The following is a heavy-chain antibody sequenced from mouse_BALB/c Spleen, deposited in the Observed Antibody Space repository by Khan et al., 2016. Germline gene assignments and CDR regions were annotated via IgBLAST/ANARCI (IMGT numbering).Heavy chain of an antibody. CDR3: ARLRRVYAMDY. D-gene: IGHD2-12*01. CDR2: ISYDGSN. J-gene: IGHJ4*01. V-gene: IGHV3-6*02. CDR1: GYSITSGYY. Sequence: EVQLVESGPGLVKPSQSLSLTCSVTGYSITSGYYWNWIRQFPGNNLEWMGYISYDGSNNYNPSLKNRISLARDTSKNQFFLKLNSVTTEDTATYYCARLRRVYAMDYWGQGTSVTVAS.